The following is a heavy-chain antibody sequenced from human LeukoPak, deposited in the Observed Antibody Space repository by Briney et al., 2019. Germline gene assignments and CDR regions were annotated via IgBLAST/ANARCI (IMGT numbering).Heavy chain of an antibody. J-gene: IGHJ4*02. D-gene: IGHD5/OR15-5a*01. CDR3: ARQLGLGVWALDY. CDR1: GDSISSDNFW. V-gene: IGHV4-39*01. CDR2: IFHKGNT. Sequence: SETLSLTCTVSGDSISSDNFWWGWIRQPPGKGLEWLGIIFHKGNTHYSSSLKSRVSVSVDTSKNQFSPRLSAVTAEDTAVYYCARQLGLGVWALDYWGQGTLVTVSS.